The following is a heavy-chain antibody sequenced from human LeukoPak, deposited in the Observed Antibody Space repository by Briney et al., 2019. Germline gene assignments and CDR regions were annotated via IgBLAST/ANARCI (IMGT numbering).Heavy chain of an antibody. CDR1: GFTFSSYG. Sequence: GGSLRLSCAASGFTFSSYGMHWVRQAPGKGLEWVAVIWYDGSNKYYADSVKGRFTISRDNSKNTLYLQMNSLRAEDTAVYYCASPGEIVGATPFDYWGQGTLVTVSS. CDR2: IWYDGSNK. CDR3: ASPGEIVGATPFDY. J-gene: IGHJ4*02. V-gene: IGHV3-33*01. D-gene: IGHD1-26*01.